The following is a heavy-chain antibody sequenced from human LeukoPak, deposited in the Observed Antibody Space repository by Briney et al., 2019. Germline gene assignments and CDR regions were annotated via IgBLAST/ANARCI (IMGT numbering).Heavy chain of an antibody. CDR3: ARDFSYYDYYMDV. D-gene: IGHD6-6*01. CDR2: IYYSGST. V-gene: IGHV4-39*07. CDR1: GGSISSSSYY. Sequence: SETLSLTCTVSGGSISSSSYYWGWIRQPPGKGLEWIGSIYYSGSTYYNPSLKSRVTISVDTSKNQFSLKLSSVTAADTAVYYCARDFSYYDYYMDVWGKGTTVTVSS. J-gene: IGHJ6*03.